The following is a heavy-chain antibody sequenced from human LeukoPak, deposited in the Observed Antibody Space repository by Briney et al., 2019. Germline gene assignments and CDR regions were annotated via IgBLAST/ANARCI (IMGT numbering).Heavy chain of an antibody. V-gene: IGHV3-30-3*01. D-gene: IGHD3-10*01. J-gene: IGHJ4*02. CDR1: GFTFSSYA. CDR3: ARDRWFGELWTAGLDY. CDR2: ISYDGSNK. Sequence: GRSLRLSCAASGFTFSSYAMHWVRQAPGKGLEWVAVISYDGSNKYYADSVKGRFTISRDNSKNTLYLQMNSLRAEDTAVYYCARDRWFGELWTAGLDYWGQGTLVTVSS.